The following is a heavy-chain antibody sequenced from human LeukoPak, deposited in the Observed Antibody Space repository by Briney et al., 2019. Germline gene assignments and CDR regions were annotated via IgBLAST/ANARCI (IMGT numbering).Heavy chain of an antibody. CDR3: TSGQTQLRLCSGMDV. CDR1: GFTFGDHA. CDR2: IRSKAYGGTT. J-gene: IGHJ6*02. Sequence: GGSRRLSCTASGFTFGDHAMSWVRQAPGKGLEWVGFIRSKAYGGTTEYAASVKGRFTISREDSISIAYLQMNSLKTEDTAVYYCTSGQTQLRLCSGMDVWGQGTTVIVSS. V-gene: IGHV3-49*04. D-gene: IGHD2-15*01.